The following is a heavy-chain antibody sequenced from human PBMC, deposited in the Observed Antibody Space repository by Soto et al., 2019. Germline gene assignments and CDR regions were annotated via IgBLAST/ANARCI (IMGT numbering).Heavy chain of an antibody. J-gene: IGHJ4*02. CDR1: GFTFSSYS. D-gene: IGHD3-22*01. CDR2: ISSSSSYI. CDR3: ARDMSYYDSSGYYNFDY. Sequence: GVLRLSCAASGFTFSSYSMNWVRQAPGKGLEWVSSISSSSSYIYYADSVKGRFTISRDNAKNSLYLQMNSLRAEDTAVYYCARDMSYYDSSGYYNFDYWGQGTLVTVSS. V-gene: IGHV3-21*01.